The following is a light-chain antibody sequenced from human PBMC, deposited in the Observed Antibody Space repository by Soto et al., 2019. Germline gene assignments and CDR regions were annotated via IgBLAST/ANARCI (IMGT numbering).Light chain of an antibody. CDR3: QQRSNSPIA. CDR1: QSVSSD. V-gene: IGKV3-11*01. Sequence: EIVFTQSPATLSLSPGERATLSCRASQSVSSDLAWYRQKPGQAPRILIYGASNREPGIPARFSGSGSGTDFTLTISSLEPEDFAVYYCQQRSNSPIAFGQGTRLEIK. CDR2: GAS. J-gene: IGKJ5*01.